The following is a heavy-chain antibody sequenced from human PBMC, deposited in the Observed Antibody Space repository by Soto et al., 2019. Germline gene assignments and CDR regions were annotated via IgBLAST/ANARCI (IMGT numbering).Heavy chain of an antibody. CDR3: ARVRGTAGKRYFDY. V-gene: IGHV4-59*01. J-gene: IGHJ4*02. CDR1: GGSTIAYY. Sequence: SETLSLTCTVSGGSTIAYYWNWMRQPPGKGLQWIGYTYYSGSTTYNPSLKSRVTISVDSSKNQFSLKLDSVTPAETAVYYCARVRGTAGKRYFDYWGPGTLVT. CDR2: TYYSGST. D-gene: IGHD6-13*01.